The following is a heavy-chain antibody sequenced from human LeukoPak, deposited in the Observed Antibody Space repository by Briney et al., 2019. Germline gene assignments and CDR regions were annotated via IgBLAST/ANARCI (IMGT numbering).Heavy chain of an antibody. Sequence: SVKVSCKASGGTFSSYAISWVRQAPGQGLEWVGGIIPIFGTANYAQKFQGRVTITTDESTSTAYMELSSLRSEDTAVYYCARARDTAMVANYYYYMDVWGKGTTVTVSS. CDR3: ARARDTAMVANYYYYMDV. J-gene: IGHJ6*03. D-gene: IGHD5-18*01. CDR2: IIPIFGTA. CDR1: GGTFSSYA. V-gene: IGHV1-69*05.